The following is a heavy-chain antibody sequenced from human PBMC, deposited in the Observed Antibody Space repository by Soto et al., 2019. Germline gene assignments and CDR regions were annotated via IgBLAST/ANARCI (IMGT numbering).Heavy chain of an antibody. CDR1: GFTFSGYA. CDR3: AKSSRRAHYYGMDV. Sequence: PGGSLRLSCAASGFTFSGYAMNWVRQAPGKGLEWVAGVSARGRDTSYADSVKGRFTISRDTSKDTLYLQMNSLRAADTAVSYSAKSSRRAHYYGMDVWGQGTTVTVSS. J-gene: IGHJ6*02. D-gene: IGHD6-6*01. CDR2: VSARGRDT. V-gene: IGHV3-23*01.